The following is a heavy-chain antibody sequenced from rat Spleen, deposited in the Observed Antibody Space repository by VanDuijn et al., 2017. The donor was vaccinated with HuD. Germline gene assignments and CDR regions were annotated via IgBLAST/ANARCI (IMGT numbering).Heavy chain of an antibody. J-gene: IGHJ3*01. CDR3: ATDPDNYVANWFAY. CDR1: GFTFNNYW. D-gene: IGHD1-11*01. CDR2: ISYDGGST. V-gene: IGHV5-31*01. Sequence: EVQLVESGGGLVQPGRSLKLSCVASGFTFNNYWMTWIRQAPGKGLEWVASISYDGGSTYYPDSVKGRFTISRDNAKSTLYLQMNSLRSEDTATYYCATDPDNYVANWFAYWGQGTLVTVSS.